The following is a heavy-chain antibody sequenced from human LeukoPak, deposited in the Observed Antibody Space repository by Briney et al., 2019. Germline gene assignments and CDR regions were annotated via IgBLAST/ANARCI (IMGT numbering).Heavy chain of an antibody. CDR2: IYYSGST. D-gene: IGHD3-10*01. J-gene: IGHJ3*02. Sequence: SETLSLTCTVSGGSISSYYWSWIRQPPGKGLEWIGYIYYSGSTNYNPSLKSRVTISVDTSKNQFSLKLSSVTAADTAVYYCARIRGRDAFDIWGQGTMVTVSS. CDR1: GGSISSYY. V-gene: IGHV4-59*08. CDR3: ARIRGRDAFDI.